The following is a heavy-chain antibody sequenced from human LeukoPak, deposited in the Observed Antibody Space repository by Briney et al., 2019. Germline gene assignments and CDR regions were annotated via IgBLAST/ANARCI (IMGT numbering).Heavy chain of an antibody. Sequence: GGSLRLSCSASGFTFSTFAMHWVRQAPGKRLEYVSDNNNNGDSTYYSDSVKARLTISRDNSQNTLFLQMASLRAEDTAVYYCVKTMMTFGGVIRTDAFDIWGQGTMVIVSS. J-gene: IGHJ3*02. CDR1: GFTFSTFA. CDR2: NNNNGDST. CDR3: VKTMMTFGGVIRTDAFDI. D-gene: IGHD3-16*01. V-gene: IGHV3-64D*06.